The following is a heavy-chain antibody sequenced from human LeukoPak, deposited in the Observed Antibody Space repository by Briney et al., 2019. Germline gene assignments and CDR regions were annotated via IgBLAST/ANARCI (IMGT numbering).Heavy chain of an antibody. J-gene: IGHJ4*02. V-gene: IGHV3-11*01. D-gene: IGHD1-26*01. CDR3: AREARGSGRDFDY. CDR2: IGTRSNPI. CDR1: GFSFSDFY. Sequence: GGSLRLSCAASGFSFSDFYMSWIRQAPGMGLEWISYIGTRSNPIYYADSVKGRFTISRDDAKNSLNLQMNSLRDEDTAVYFCAREARGSGRDFDYWGQGILVTVSS.